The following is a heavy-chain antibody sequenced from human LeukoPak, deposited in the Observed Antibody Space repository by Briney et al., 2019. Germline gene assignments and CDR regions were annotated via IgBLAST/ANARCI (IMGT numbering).Heavy chain of an antibody. D-gene: IGHD3-10*01. J-gene: IGHJ4*02. CDR2: INHSGST. CDR1: GGSFSGYY. V-gene: IGHV4-34*01. Sequence: SETLSLTCAVYGGSFSGYYWSWIRQPPGKGLEWIGEINHSGSTNYSPSLKSRVTISVDTSKNQFSLKLSSVTAADTAVYYCARAPSMDRGVPTDYWGQGTLVTVSS. CDR3: ARAPSMDRGVPTDY.